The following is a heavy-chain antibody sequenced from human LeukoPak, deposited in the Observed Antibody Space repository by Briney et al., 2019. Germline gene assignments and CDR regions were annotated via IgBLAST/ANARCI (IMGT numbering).Heavy chain of an antibody. Sequence: KPGGSLRLSCAASGFTYSSYSMNWVRQAPGKGLEWVSSISSSSNYIYYADSVKGRFTISRDNARNSLFLQMNGLRAEDTAVYYCARGKQWFDPWGQGTLVTVSS. CDR2: ISSSSNYI. V-gene: IGHV3-21*04. CDR1: GFTYSSYS. J-gene: IGHJ5*02. CDR3: ARGKQWFDP.